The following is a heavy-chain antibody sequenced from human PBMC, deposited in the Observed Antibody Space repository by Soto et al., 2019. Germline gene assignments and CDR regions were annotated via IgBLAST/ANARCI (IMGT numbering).Heavy chain of an antibody. Sequence: PGGSLRLSCAASGFTFSSYGMHWVRQAPGKGLEWVAVIWYDGSNKYYADSVKGRFTISRDNSKNTLYLQMXXLRAEEXAVXXCARGSSYAGDFDYWGQGTXVTVSS. D-gene: IGHD6-6*01. CDR2: IWYDGSNK. CDR1: GFTFSSYG. CDR3: ARGSSYAGDFDY. V-gene: IGHV3-33*01. J-gene: IGHJ4*02.